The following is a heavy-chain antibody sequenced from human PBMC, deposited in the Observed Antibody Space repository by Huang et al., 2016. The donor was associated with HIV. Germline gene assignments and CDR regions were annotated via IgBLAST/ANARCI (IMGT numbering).Heavy chain of an antibody. CDR2: IIPLFRAA. CDR3: AMSLRYQYDSRSYWGRYFDY. CDR1: GGSFSDQI. D-gene: IGHD3-16*01. J-gene: IGHJ4*02. Sequence: QVQLEQSGPAVRKPGSSVKVSCQASGGSFSDQIISWVRQAPGQRFEWMGGIIPLFRAAAYAQELKGRVTMTADESTATIYMELNSLTSEDTAVYYCAMSLRYQYDSRSYWGRYFDYWGQGTLVTVSS. V-gene: IGHV1-69*01.